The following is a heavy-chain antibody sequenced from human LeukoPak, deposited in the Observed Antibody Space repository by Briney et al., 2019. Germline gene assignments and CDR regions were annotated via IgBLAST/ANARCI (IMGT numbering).Heavy chain of an antibody. Sequence: GGSLRLSCAASGFTFSSFTMTWVRQAPGKGLEWVSAIGGRGGSTYYADSLGGRFTISRDNSKNTLYLQMNSLRAEDTAVYYCAKGFTIFGVVTHFDYWGQGTLVTVSS. D-gene: IGHD3-3*01. CDR3: AKGFTIFGVVTHFDY. CDR2: IGGRGGST. V-gene: IGHV3-23*01. J-gene: IGHJ4*02. CDR1: GFTFSSFT.